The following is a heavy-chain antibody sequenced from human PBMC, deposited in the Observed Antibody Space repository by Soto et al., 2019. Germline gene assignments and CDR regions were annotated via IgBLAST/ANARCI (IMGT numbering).Heavy chain of an antibody. D-gene: IGHD3-22*01. CDR1: GFTFDDYS. J-gene: IGHJ4*02. CDR3: ARDPKFTYYYDSSGYYYGRIWEY. CDR2: INWNGGST. V-gene: IGHV3-20*04. Sequence: EVQLVESGGGVVRPGGSLRLSCAASGFTFDDYSMSWVRQAPGKGLEWVSGINWNGGSTGYADSVKGRFTISRDNAKNSLYLQMNSLRAEDTALYYCARDPKFTYYYDSSGYYYGRIWEYWGQGTLVTVSS.